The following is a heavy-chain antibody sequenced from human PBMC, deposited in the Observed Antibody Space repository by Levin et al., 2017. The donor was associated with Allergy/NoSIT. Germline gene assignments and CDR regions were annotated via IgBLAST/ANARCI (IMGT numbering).Heavy chain of an antibody. V-gene: IGHV4-61*01. CDR3: ARVEQDGAGYCSGGSCYFDY. CDR2: IYYSGST. CDR1: GGSVSSGSYY. J-gene: IGHJ4*02. D-gene: IGHD2-15*01. Sequence: SQTLSLTCTVSGGSVSSGSYYWSWIRQPPGKGLEWIGYIYYSGSTNYNPSLKSRVTISVDTSKNQFSLKLSSVTAADTAVYYCARVEQDGAGYCSGGSCYFDYWGQGTLVTVSS.